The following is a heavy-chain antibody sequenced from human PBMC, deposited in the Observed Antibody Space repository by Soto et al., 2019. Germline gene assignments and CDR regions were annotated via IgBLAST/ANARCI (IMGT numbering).Heavy chain of an antibody. CDR3: ARARNDNYYYGMDV. D-gene: IGHD3-22*01. J-gene: IGHJ6*02. Sequence: QVQLVQSGAEVKKPGSPVKVTCKASGGTFSRYGISWVRQAPGQGLEWMGGIIPIFGTANYAQKFQGRVTITADESTSTAYMELSSLRSEDTAVYYCARARNDNYYYGMDVWGQGTTVTVCS. V-gene: IGHV1-69*12. CDR1: GGTFSRYG. CDR2: IIPIFGTA.